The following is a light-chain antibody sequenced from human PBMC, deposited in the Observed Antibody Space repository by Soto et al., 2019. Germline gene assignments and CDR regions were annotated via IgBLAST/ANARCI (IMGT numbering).Light chain of an antibody. CDR1: SSDVGGYNN. Sequence: QSVLTQPRSVSGSPGQSVTISCTGTSSDVGGYNNVSWYQHHPGRAPKLMIYYVSKRPSGVPDRFSGSKSGNTASLTISGLQAEDEADYYCCSYAGTYTVVFGGGTKLTVL. CDR3: CSYAGTYTVV. V-gene: IGLV2-11*01. J-gene: IGLJ2*01. CDR2: YVS.